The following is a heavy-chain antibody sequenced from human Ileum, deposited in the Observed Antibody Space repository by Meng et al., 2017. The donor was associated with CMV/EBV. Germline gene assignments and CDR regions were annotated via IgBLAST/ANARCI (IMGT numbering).Heavy chain of an antibody. V-gene: IGHV3-43*01. Sequence: GESLKISCAASGFRFDEYTMHWVRQPPGKGLEWVSLISWDGGSIYYADSVEGRFTISRDNSKYTLFVQMNSLRTEDTAFYYCVKAKQALWNDRTIFDYWGQGTLVTVSS. CDR2: ISWDGGSI. D-gene: IGHD1-1*01. CDR3: VKAKQALWNDRTIFDY. J-gene: IGHJ4*02. CDR1: GFRFDEYT.